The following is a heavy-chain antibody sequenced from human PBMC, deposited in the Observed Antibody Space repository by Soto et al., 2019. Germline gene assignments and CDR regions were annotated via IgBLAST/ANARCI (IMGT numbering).Heavy chain of an antibody. Sequence: QVQLVQSGAKVKKPGASVKVSCKASGYTFSSYGISWVRQAPGQGLEWMGWISAYNGDTNYAQNNQGRVTMTTDTSTSTAYMELRSLRSDDTAVYYCARDVVSITTGGPDFWGQGTLVTVSS. J-gene: IGHJ4*02. V-gene: IGHV1-18*01. CDR3: ARDVVSITTGGPDF. CDR2: ISAYNGDT. D-gene: IGHD3-22*01. CDR1: GYTFSSYG.